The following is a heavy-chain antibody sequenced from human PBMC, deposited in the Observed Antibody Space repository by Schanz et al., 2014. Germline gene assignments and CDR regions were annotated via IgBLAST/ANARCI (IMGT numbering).Heavy chain of an antibody. CDR1: GFSFSSYA. D-gene: IGHD2-8*02. CDR3: AKSLESCPGGRCSRGYFDY. V-gene: IGHV3-23*01. Sequence: EVQLLESGGGLVEPGGSLRLSCAASGFSFSSYAMGWVRQARGKGLEWVSAMNESHSTIYYADSVRGRFTISRDNSKNTVYIQMNSLRAEDTAVYYCAKSLESCPGGRCSRGYFDYWGQGTLVTVSS. CDR2: MNESHSTI. J-gene: IGHJ4*02.